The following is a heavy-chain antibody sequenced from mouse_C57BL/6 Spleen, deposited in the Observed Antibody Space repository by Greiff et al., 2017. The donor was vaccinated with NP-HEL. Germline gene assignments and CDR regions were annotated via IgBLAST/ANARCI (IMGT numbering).Heavy chain of an antibody. Sequence: QVQLQQSGAELVKPGASVKLSCKASGYTFTSYWMHWVKQRPGQGLEWIGMIHPNSGSTNYNEKFKSKATLTVDKSSSTAYMQLSSLTSEDSAVYYCARPVVATYYFDYWGQGTTLTVSS. CDR2: IHPNSGST. V-gene: IGHV1-64*01. D-gene: IGHD1-1*01. CDR1: GYTFTSYW. CDR3: ARPVVATYYFDY. J-gene: IGHJ2*01.